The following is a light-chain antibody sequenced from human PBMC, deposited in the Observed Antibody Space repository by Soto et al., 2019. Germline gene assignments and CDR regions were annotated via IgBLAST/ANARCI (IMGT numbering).Light chain of an antibody. V-gene: IGKV1-39*01. CDR3: QQTYSTLIT. J-gene: IGKJ5*01. Sequence: DIQMTQSPSSLSASLGDRVTITCRASQSITIYLNWYQQKPGKAPNLLIYGASILQSGVPSRFIGSGSGTEFTLTISSLQPEDFATYYCQQTYSTLITFGQGTRLEI. CDR1: QSITIY. CDR2: GAS.